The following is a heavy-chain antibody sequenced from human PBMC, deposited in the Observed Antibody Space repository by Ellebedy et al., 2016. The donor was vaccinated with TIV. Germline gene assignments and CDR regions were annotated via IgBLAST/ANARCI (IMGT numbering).Heavy chain of an antibody. CDR2: ISYDGRNK. D-gene: IGHD3-10*01. CDR1: EFTFSSYG. V-gene: IGHV3-30*03. J-gene: IGHJ3*02. Sequence: PGGSLRLSCAASEFTFSSYGMHWVRQAPGKGLEWVAGISYDGRNKNYADSVKGRLTISRDNSKNTLYLQMNSLRVEDTAVYYCARDLWFGEGDAFDIWGQGTMVTVSS. CDR3: ARDLWFGEGDAFDI.